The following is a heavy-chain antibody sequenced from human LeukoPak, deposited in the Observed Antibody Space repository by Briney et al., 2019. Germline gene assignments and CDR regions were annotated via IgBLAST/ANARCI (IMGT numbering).Heavy chain of an antibody. J-gene: IGHJ5*02. CDR2: IRGSGGST. D-gene: IGHD2-21*01. CDR3: STIGRAYGGQRLFDP. Sequence: GGSLRLSCAASGFTFSSYAMNWVRQAPGKGLEWVSSIRGSGGSTYYADSVKGRFTISRDNAKNTLYLQMNSLIAEDTAVYYCSTIGRAYGGQRLFDPWGQGTLVTVSS. CDR1: GFTFSSYA. V-gene: IGHV3-23*01.